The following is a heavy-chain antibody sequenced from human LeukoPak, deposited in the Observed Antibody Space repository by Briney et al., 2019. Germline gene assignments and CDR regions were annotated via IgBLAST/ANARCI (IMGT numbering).Heavy chain of an antibody. J-gene: IGHJ4*02. V-gene: IGHV4-28*01. D-gene: IGHD3-10*01. CDR1: GYSITSSSW. CDR3: ARKENVYYYFDY. CDR2: IYHSGTT. Sequence: SETLSLTCAVSGYSITSSSWWGWIRQPPGKGLEWIGYIYHSGTTYYNPSLQSRVTMSVDTSKNQFSLKLSSVTAVDTAVYYCARKENVYYYFDYWAQGTLVTVSS.